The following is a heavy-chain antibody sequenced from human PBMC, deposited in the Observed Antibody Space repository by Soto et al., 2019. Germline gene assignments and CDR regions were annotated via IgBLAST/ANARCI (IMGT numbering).Heavy chain of an antibody. CDR2: ISAHNGNT. D-gene: IGHD1-1*01. J-gene: IGHJ4*02. CDR1: GYAFTTYG. V-gene: IGHV1-18*01. CDR3: ARGRYGDY. Sequence: QVHLVQSGAEVKKPGASVKVSCKGSGYAFTTYGITWVRQGPGQGLEWMGWISAHNGNTNYAQKLQGRVTVTRETSTSTAYMELRRLRSDGTAVYYCARGRYGDYWGQGALVTVSS.